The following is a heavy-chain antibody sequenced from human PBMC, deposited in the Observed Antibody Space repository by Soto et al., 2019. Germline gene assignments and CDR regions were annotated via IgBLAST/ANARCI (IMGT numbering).Heavy chain of an antibody. J-gene: IGHJ3*01. Sequence: GESLKISCKGSGYSFTSYWIGWVRQMPGKGLEWMGIIYPGDSDTRYSPSFQGQVTISADKSISTAYLQWSSLKASDTAMYYCASPVYYDSSGPSVSGAVGSWGQGTMVTVSS. V-gene: IGHV5-51*01. CDR2: IYPGDSDT. CDR3: ASPVYYDSSGPSVSGAVGS. CDR1: GYSFTSYW. D-gene: IGHD3-22*01.